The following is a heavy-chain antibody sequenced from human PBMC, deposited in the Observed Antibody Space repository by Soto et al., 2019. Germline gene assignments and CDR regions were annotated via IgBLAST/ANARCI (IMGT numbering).Heavy chain of an antibody. D-gene: IGHD6-13*01. CDR1: GYTFTNYW. J-gene: IGHJ4*02. CDR2: IFPGDSDT. V-gene: IGHV5-51*01. Sequence: PGESLKISCKAIGYTFTNYWIGWVRQTPGKGLEWMGIIFPGDSDTRYNPSFEGQVTVSADRSINTAYLQWNSLEASDTAFYFCARSPRSSPYFDYWGQGALVTAPQ. CDR3: ARSPRSSPYFDY.